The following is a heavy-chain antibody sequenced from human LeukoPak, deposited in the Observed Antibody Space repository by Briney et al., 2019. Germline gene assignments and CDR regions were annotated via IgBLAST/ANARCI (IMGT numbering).Heavy chain of an antibody. Sequence: SETLSLTCAVSGGSISSSNWWSWVRQPPGKGLEWIGEINHSGSTNYNPSLKSRVTISVDTSKNQFSLKLSSVTAADTAVYYCARGGPILGYWGQGTLVTVSS. CDR3: ARGGPILGY. J-gene: IGHJ4*02. CDR1: GGSISSSNW. D-gene: IGHD3-16*01. CDR2: INHSGST. V-gene: IGHV4-4*02.